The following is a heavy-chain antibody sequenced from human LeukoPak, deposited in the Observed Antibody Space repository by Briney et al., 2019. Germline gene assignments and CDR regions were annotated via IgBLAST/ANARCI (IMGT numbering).Heavy chain of an antibody. D-gene: IGHD5-12*01. Sequence: GESLKISCKGSGYSFSSYWIAWVRQMPGKGLEWMGIIYPGDSDTRYSPSFQGQVSISADKSISIAYLQWSSLKASDSAMYYCARLGGYDNYYYYGMDVWGKGTTVTVSS. V-gene: IGHV5-51*01. CDR3: ARLGGYDNYYYYGMDV. CDR1: GYSFSSYW. J-gene: IGHJ6*04. CDR2: IYPGDSDT.